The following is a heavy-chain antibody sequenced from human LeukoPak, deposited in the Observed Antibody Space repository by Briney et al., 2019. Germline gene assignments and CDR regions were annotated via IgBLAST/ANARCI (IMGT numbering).Heavy chain of an antibody. CDR2: IYTGGNT. V-gene: IGHV3-53*05. CDR1: GFTVDSNY. D-gene: IGHD6-13*01. Sequence: GGSLRLSCAASGFTVDSNYLSWVRQAPGKGLEWVSTIYTGGNTYYAASVKGRFTISRDNSKNTLYLQMNSLRAEDTAVYYCARDSGALIAAAGTCFDYWGQGTLVTVSS. J-gene: IGHJ4*02. CDR3: ARDSGALIAAAGTCFDY.